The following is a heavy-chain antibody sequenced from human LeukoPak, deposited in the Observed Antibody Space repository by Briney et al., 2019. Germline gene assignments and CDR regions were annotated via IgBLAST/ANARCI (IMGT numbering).Heavy chain of an antibody. V-gene: IGHV3-11*06. CDR2: ISSSSSYT. Sequence: GGSLRLSCAASGLTFRDYYMSRMRQAPGKGLEWVSYISSSSSYTDYADSVKGRFTISRDDAKNSLYLQMNSLRDEDTAVYYCARGHYELWYWGQGTLVTVSS. CDR1: GLTFRDYY. J-gene: IGHJ1*01. CDR3: ARGHYELWY. D-gene: IGHD3-16*01.